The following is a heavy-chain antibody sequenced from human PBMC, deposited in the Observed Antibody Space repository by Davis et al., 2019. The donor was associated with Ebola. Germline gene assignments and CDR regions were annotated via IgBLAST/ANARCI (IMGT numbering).Heavy chain of an antibody. CDR3: ARMPLDYYYGMDV. V-gene: IGHV3-30*03. J-gene: IGHJ6*04. CDR2: ISYDGSNK. CDR1: GFTFSSYS. D-gene: IGHD2-2*01. Sequence: GGSLRLSCAASGFTFSSYSMNWVRQAPGKRLEWVAVISYDGSNKYYADSVKGRFTISRDNSKNTLYLQMNSLRAEDTAVYYCARMPLDYYYGMDVWGKGTTVTVSS.